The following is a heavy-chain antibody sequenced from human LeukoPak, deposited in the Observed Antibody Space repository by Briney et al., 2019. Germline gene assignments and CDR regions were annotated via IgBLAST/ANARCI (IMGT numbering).Heavy chain of an antibody. Sequence: GGSLRLSCAASGFTFSSYGMHWVRQAPGKGLEWVAVISYDGGNKYYADSVKGRFTISRDNSKNTVYLQMNNLRAEDTALYYCGRHAYGGSPPLSWGQGALVTVSS. CDR3: GRHAYGGSPPLS. CDR2: ISYDGGNK. J-gene: IGHJ4*02. CDR1: GFTFSSYG. V-gene: IGHV3-30*03. D-gene: IGHD3-10*01.